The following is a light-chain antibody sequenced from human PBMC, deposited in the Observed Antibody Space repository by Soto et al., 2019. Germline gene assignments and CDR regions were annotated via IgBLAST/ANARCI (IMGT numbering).Light chain of an antibody. CDR1: QPVNPW. CDR3: QQYYSREK. J-gene: IGKJ1*01. Sequence: DIHMTQSPSTVSAPVGDRVTITCRASQPVNPWLAWHQQKPGKAPKVLIYKTSDLENGVPSRFSGSRSGTEYTLTISSLQPDDFATYYCQQYYSREKFGQGTKV. CDR2: KTS. V-gene: IGKV1-5*03.